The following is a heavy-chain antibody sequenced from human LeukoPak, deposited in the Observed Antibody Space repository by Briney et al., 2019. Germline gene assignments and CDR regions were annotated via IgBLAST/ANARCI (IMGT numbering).Heavy chain of an antibody. Sequence: GGSLRLSCAASGFSFSSYSMHWVRQGPGKGLEWVAVTSHDGNDKSYAVSVKGRFTISRDNSKNTLYLQMNSLRAEDTAVYYCATLHDHWGQGTLVTVSS. CDR2: TSHDGNDK. CDR3: ATLHDH. J-gene: IGHJ4*02. CDR1: GFSFSSYS. V-gene: IGHV3-30-3*01.